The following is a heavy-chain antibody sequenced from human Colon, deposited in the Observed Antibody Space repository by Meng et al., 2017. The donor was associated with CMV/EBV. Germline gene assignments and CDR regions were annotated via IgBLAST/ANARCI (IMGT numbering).Heavy chain of an antibody. Sequence: GGCLRLSCAASGFRFSNYWMSWVRQAPGKGLEWVDNISPDGSEVGYVDSVKGRFTISRDNAKSSLRLQMNSLRAEDAAVYYCARSSSYYRLDYWGQGTLVTVSS. CDR1: GFRFSNYW. CDR2: ISPDGSEV. V-gene: IGHV3-7*01. CDR3: ARSSSYYRLDY. J-gene: IGHJ4*02. D-gene: IGHD1-26*01.